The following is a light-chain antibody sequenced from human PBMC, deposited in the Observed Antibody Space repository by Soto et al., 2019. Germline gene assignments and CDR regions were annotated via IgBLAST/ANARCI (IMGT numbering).Light chain of an antibody. CDR2: DVN. Sequence: QSALTQPASVSGSPGQSITISCTGTSSDIGAYNFVSWYQQHPGKAPKLMLYDVNNRPSGVSNHFSGSKSGNTASLTISGLPADDEDDYYCTSWTTSTTMIFGGGTKLTVL. CDR1: SSDIGAYNF. V-gene: IGLV2-14*03. CDR3: TSWTTSTTMI. J-gene: IGLJ2*01.